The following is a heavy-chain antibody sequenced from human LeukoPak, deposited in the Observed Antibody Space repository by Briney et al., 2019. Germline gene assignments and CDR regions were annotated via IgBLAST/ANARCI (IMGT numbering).Heavy chain of an antibody. CDR2: IRYDGSNK. Sequence: QPGGSLRLSCAASGFTFSSYGMHWVRQAPGKGLEWVAFIRYDGSNKYYADSVKGRFTISRDNSKNTLYLQMNSLRAEDTAVYYCAKSFPDKPTVVTPTGYWGQGTLVTVSS. V-gene: IGHV3-30*02. J-gene: IGHJ4*02. CDR3: AKSFPDKPTVVTPTGY. D-gene: IGHD4-23*01. CDR1: GFTFSSYG.